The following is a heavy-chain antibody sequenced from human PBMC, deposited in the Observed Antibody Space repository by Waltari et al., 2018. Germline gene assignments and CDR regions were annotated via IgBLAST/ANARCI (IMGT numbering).Heavy chain of an antibody. CDR3: ARAGLGSPLEWQRMFDS. CDR2: IYAAGGT. V-gene: IGHV3-53*01. Sequence: EVQLVESGGGLIQPGGSLRLSCAASGFIVSYNYMSWVRQTPGKGLGWVSGIYAAGGTYNADSVKGRFTISRDTSKSTLYLQMDSLRVEDSAVYYCARAGLGSPLEWQRMFDSWGQGTLVTVSS. J-gene: IGHJ4*02. D-gene: IGHD5-12*01. CDR1: GFIVSYNY.